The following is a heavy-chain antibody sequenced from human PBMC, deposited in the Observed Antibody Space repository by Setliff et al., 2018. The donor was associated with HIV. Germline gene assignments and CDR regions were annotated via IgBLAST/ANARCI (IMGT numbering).Heavy chain of an antibody. J-gene: IGHJ3*02. D-gene: IGHD1-20*01. CDR2: ISTYNGNT. Sequence: ASVKVSCKASGYTFTSYGISWVRQAPGQGLEWMGWISTYNGNTNYAQKLQGRVTMTTDTSTTTAYMELRSLRSDDTAMYYCARMRGGHNIREGAFDIWGQGTMVTVSS. V-gene: IGHV1-18*01. CDR3: ARMRGGHNIREGAFDI. CDR1: GYTFTSYG.